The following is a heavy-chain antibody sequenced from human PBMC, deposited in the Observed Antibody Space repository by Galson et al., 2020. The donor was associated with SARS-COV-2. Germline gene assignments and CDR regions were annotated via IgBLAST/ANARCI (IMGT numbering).Heavy chain of an antibody. CDR3: ARGEFLEFYYYGMDV. J-gene: IGHJ6*02. V-gene: IGHV4-61*02. CDR1: GASIRSGRYH. CDR2: IYTSGNT. D-gene: IGHD3-3*01. Sequence: SETLSITGTVSGASIRSGRYHWSWIRQPAGKGLESIGRIYTSGNTNYNPSLKSRVTISLDTSKNQFSLRLRSVTAADTAVYYCARGEFLEFYYYGMDVWGQGTTVTVSS.